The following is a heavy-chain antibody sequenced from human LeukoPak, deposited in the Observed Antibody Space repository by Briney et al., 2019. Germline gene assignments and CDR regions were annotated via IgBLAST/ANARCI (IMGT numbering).Heavy chain of an antibody. J-gene: IGHJ6*02. CDR2: ISWNSGSI. Sequence: GGSLRLSCAASGFTFYDYAMHWVRQAPGKGLEWVSGISWNSGSIGYADSAKGRFTISRDNAKNSLYLQMNSLRAEDTALYYCAKDKSQIFGVVITSHYGMDVWGQGTTVTVS. CDR1: GFTFYDYA. V-gene: IGHV3-9*01. CDR3: AKDKSQIFGVVITSHYGMDV. D-gene: IGHD3-3*01.